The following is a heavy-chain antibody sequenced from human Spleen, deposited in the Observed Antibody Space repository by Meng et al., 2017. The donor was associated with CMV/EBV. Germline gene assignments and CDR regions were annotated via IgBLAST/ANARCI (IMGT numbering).Heavy chain of an antibody. D-gene: IGHD3-3*01. CDR2: ISSDGSNK. Sequence: GGSLRLSCAASGFTFTNYALHWVRQAPGKGLKWVAFISSDGSNKYYADSVKGRFTISRDNSKNTLYLQISSLRAEDTALYYCARTFGLFWSDYPYYYGMDVWGQGSTVTVSS. V-gene: IGHV3-30-3*01. CDR1: GFTFTNYA. J-gene: IGHJ6*02. CDR3: ARTFGLFWSDYPYYYGMDV.